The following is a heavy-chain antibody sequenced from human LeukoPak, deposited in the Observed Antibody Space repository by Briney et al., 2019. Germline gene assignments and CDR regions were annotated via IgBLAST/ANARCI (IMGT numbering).Heavy chain of an antibody. Sequence: GGSLRLSCAASGFTFSSYAMSWARQAPGKGLEWVSAISGSGGSTYYADSVKGRFTISRDNSKNTLYLQMNSLRAEDTAVYYCARGSRAYYYDSSGLGGFDYWGQGTLVTVSS. CDR1: GFTFSSYA. CDR2: ISGSGGST. V-gene: IGHV3-23*01. CDR3: ARGSRAYYYDSSGLGGFDY. J-gene: IGHJ4*02. D-gene: IGHD3-22*01.